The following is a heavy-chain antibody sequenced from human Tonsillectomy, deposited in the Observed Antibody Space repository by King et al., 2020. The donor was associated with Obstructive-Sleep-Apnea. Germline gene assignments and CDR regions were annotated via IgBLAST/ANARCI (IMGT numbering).Heavy chain of an antibody. J-gene: IGHJ6*02. CDR1: GFTFSSYW. Sequence: VQLVESGGGLVQPGGSLRLSCAASGFTFSSYWMSWVRQAPGKGLEWVANIKQDGREKYYVDSVKGRFTISRDNAKNSLFLQMNSLRAEDTAVYYCARVRGGYCLDVWGQGTTVTVSS. D-gene: IGHD1-26*01. CDR3: ARVRGGYCLDV. CDR2: IKQDGREK. V-gene: IGHV3-7*03.